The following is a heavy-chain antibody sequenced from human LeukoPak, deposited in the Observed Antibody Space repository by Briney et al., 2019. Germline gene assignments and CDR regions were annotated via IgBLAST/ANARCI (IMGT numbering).Heavy chain of an antibody. D-gene: IGHD3-22*01. CDR1: GYSFIRYH. V-gene: IGHV1-46*01. Sequence: ASVKVSCKASGYSFIRYHIHWVRQAPGQGLEWMGIINPSGGSTSYAQKFQGRVTMTRDTSTSTVYMELSSLRSEDTAVYYCARDRDSSGYYYSFDYWGQGTLVTVSS. CDR3: ARDRDSSGYYYSFDY. CDR2: INPSGGST. J-gene: IGHJ4*02.